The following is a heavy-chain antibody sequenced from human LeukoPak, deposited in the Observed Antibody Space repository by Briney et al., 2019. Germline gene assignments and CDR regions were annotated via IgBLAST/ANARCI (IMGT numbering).Heavy chain of an antibody. V-gene: IGHV1-46*01. Sequence: GASVKVSCKASGYTFTSYYMHWVRQAPGQGLEWMGIINPSGGSTSYAQKFQGRVTMTRDTSISTAYMELSRLRSDDTAVYYCASTGLRDGYNYDWFDPWGQGTLVTVSS. CDR2: INPSGGST. CDR1: GYTFTSYY. D-gene: IGHD5-24*01. CDR3: ASTGLRDGYNYDWFDP. J-gene: IGHJ5*02.